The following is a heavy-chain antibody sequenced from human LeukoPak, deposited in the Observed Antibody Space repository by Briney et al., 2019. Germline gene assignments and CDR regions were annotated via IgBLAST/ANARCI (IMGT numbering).Heavy chain of an antibody. D-gene: IGHD5-18*01. CDR2: LNPSGGRT. Sequence: ASVKVSPTAFVYTFTNHYIHRVRQAPGQGLEWMGILNPSGGRTTYAQKFKGRVTMTNDTSTSTVYMELSSLRSEDTAVYYCARDVIVDTAMGLFDYWGEKTLHTVSS. V-gene: IGHV1-46*01. CDR1: VYTFTNHY. CDR3: ARDVIVDTAMGLFDY. J-gene: IGHJ4*02.